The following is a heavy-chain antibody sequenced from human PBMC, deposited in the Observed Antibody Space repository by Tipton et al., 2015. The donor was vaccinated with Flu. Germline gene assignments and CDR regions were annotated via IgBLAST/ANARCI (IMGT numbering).Heavy chain of an antibody. CDR3: ARHDPVTGWYFDL. J-gene: IGHJ2*01. D-gene: IGHD3-16*01. Sequence: TLSLTCTVSGGSISSSSYYWGWTRQPPGKGLEWIGSIYYSGSTYYNPSLKSRVTISVDTPKNQFSLKLSSVTAADTAVYYCARHDPVTGWYFDLWGRGTLVTVSS. CDR2: IYYSGST. CDR1: GGSISSSSYY. V-gene: IGHV4-39*01.